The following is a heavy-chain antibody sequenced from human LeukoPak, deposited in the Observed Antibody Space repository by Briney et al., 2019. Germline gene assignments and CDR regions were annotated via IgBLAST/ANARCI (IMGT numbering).Heavy chain of an antibody. CDR1: GFTVSSNY. D-gene: IGHD6-6*01. CDR2: IYSGGST. CDR3: AKDRIAAHHFDY. Sequence: GGSLRLSCAASGFTVSSNYMSWVRQAPGKGLEWVSVIYSGGSTYYADSVKGRFTISRDNSKNTLYLQMNSLRAEDTAVYYCAKDRIAAHHFDYWGQGTLVTVSS. J-gene: IGHJ4*02. V-gene: IGHV3-53*05.